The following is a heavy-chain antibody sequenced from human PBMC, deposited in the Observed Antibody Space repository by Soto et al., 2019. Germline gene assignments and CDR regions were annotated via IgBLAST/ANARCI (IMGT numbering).Heavy chain of an antibody. CDR3: ARRWGAAFDY. CDR2: IYYSGST. D-gene: IGHD1-26*01. Sequence: PSETLSLTCTVSGGSISSGGYYWSWIRQHPGKGLEWIGYIYYSGSTYYNPSLKSQVTISVDTSKSQFTLNLNSVTAADTAVYYCARRWGAAFDYWGQGTLVTVSS. J-gene: IGHJ4*02. CDR1: GGSISSGGYY. V-gene: IGHV4-31*01.